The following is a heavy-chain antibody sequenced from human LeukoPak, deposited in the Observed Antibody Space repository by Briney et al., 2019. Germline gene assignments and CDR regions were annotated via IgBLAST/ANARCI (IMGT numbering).Heavy chain of an antibody. D-gene: IGHD1-26*01. CDR1: RFTFSNYW. CDR2: IKQDGAEK. J-gene: IGHJ3*02. V-gene: IGHV3-7*05. CDR3: ARDHLRLGATGASEI. Sequence: GGSLRLSCAASRFTFSNYWMSWVRQAPGKGLEWVANIKQDGAEKNYVDSVKGRFTISRDNAKNSLYLQMSSLRAEDTAVYSCARDHLRLGATGASEIWGQGTMVTVSS.